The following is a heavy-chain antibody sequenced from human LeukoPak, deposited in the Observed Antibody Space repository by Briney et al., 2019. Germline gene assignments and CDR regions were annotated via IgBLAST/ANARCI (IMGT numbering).Heavy chain of an antibody. V-gene: IGHV1-8*03. CDR2: MNPNSGNT. CDR1: GYTFTSYD. CDR3: AKPVAGTRNAFDI. D-gene: IGHD6-19*01. J-gene: IGHJ3*02. Sequence: ASVKVSCKASGYTFTSYDINWVRQATGQGLEWMGWMNPNSGNTGYAQKFQGRVTITRNTSISTAYMELSSLRSEDTAVYYCAKPVAGTRNAFDIWGQGTMVTVSS.